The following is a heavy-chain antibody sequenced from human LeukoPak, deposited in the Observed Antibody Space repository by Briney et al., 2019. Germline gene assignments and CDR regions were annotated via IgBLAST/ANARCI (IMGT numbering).Heavy chain of an antibody. J-gene: IGHJ4*02. CDR1: GFTFSSYA. CDR2: VSGSGGNT. D-gene: IGHD3-10*01. V-gene: IGHV3-23*01. Sequence: PGGSLRLSCAASGFTFSSYAMSWVRQAPGKGLVWVSAVSGSGGNTYFADSVKGRFTISRDNSKNTLYLQMNSLRAEDTAVYFCAKEIYYGSGSYTPFDYWGQGTLVTVSS. CDR3: AKEIYYGSGSYTPFDY.